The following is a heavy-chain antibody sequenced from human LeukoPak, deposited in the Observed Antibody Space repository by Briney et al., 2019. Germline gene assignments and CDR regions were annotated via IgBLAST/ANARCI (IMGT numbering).Heavy chain of an antibody. Sequence: ASVKVSCKASGYTFTSYAMNWVRQAPGQGLEWMGWINTNTGNPTYAQGFTGRFVFSLDTSVSTAYLQISSLKAEDTAVYYCARDQNILTYYDFWSGYNNWFDPWGQGTLVTVSS. CDR3: ARDQNILTYYDFWSGYNNWFDP. CDR2: INTNTGNP. J-gene: IGHJ5*02. D-gene: IGHD3-3*01. V-gene: IGHV7-4-1*02. CDR1: GYTFTSYA.